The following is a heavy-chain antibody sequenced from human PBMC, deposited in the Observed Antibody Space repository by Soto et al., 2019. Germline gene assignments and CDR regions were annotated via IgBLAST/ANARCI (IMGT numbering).Heavy chain of an antibody. Sequence: QVQLVQSGAEVKKPGASVKVSCKASGYTFTSYDNNWVRQATGQGLEWMGWMNPNSGNTGYAQKFQGRVTLTRNTSISTAYMELSSLRSEDTAVYYCAREHSNSWRFDYWGQGTLVTVSS. D-gene: IGHD6-13*01. J-gene: IGHJ4*02. CDR1: GYTFTSYD. CDR2: MNPNSGNT. CDR3: AREHSNSWRFDY. V-gene: IGHV1-8*01.